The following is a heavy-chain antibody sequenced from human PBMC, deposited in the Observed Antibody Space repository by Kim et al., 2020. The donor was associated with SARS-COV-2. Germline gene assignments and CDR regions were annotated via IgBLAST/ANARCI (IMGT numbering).Heavy chain of an antibody. J-gene: IGHJ4*02. CDR1: GGSFSGYY. Sequence: SETLSLTCAVYGGSFSGYYWSWIRQPPGKGLEWIGEINHSGSTNYNPSLKSRVTISVDTSKNQFSLKLSSVTAADTAVYYCAIRKQQLGIDYWGQGTLVTVSS. V-gene: IGHV4-34*01. CDR2: INHSGST. D-gene: IGHD6-13*01. CDR3: AIRKQQLGIDY.